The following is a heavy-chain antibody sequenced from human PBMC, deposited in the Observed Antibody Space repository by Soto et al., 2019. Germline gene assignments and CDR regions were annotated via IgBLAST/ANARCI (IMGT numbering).Heavy chain of an antibody. V-gene: IGHV1-3*01. J-gene: IGHJ4*02. D-gene: IGHD1-1*01. CDR3: ARGSSNNWPCDS. CDR2: INAGTGDT. Sequence: ASVKVSCKTSGFTFTNYAIHWVRQAPGQRLEWVGWINAGTGDTDYSQKFQGRVTFTRDTSASTAYMELSNLRSEDTAVYYCARGSSNNWPCDSWGQGTLVTVSS. CDR1: GFTFTNYA.